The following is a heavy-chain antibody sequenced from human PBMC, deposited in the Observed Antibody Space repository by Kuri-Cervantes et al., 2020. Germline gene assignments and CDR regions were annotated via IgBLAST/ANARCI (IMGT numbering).Heavy chain of an antibody. Sequence: GESLKISCAASGFTFSSYDMHWVRQATGKGLEWVSAIGTAGDTYYPGSVKGRFTISRDNSKNTLYLQMNSLRAEDTAVYYCVTERRNYYLDVWGKGTTVTVSS. V-gene: IGHV3-13*01. CDR1: GFTFSSYD. CDR3: VTERRNYYLDV. J-gene: IGHJ6*03. CDR2: IGTAGDT.